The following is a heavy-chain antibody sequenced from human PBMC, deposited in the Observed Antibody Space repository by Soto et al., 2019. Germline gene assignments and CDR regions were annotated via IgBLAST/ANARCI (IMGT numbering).Heavy chain of an antibody. Sequence: PGGSLRLSCAASGFTFSSYAMSWVRQAPGKGLEWVSAISGSGGSTYYADSVKGRFTISRDNSKNTLYLQMNSLRAEDTAVYYCAKVSVLTRAAVAYGTYYYYGMDVWGQGTTVTVSS. D-gene: IGHD6-19*01. CDR3: AKVSVLTRAAVAYGTYYYYGMDV. CDR2: ISGSGGST. V-gene: IGHV3-23*01. CDR1: GFTFSSYA. J-gene: IGHJ6*02.